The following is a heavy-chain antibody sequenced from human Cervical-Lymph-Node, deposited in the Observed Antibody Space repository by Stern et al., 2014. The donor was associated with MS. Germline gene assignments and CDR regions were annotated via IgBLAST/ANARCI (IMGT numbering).Heavy chain of an antibody. V-gene: IGHV1-8*01. D-gene: IGHD1-26*01. CDR3: ARIGRSYYYYHGLDV. CDR2: MDPTTGNT. CDR1: GYTFTSYD. J-gene: IGHJ6*02. Sequence: VQLVESWADVKKPGASVKVSCKASGYTFTSYDINWVRQATGQGLEWMAWMDPTTGNTAYEEKFQGRLTMTWDTSISTAYMELSSLTSEDTAVYYCARIGRSYYYYHGLDVWGQGTAVTVSS.